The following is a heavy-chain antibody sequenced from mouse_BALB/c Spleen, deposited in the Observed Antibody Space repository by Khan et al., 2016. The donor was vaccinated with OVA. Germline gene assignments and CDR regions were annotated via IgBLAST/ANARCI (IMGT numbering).Heavy chain of an antibody. Sequence: VQLQQSGAELGRPGSSVKLSCKTSGFTFTSYGIKWVKQRPGQGLEWIGYIYPGNGYTVYNEKFQGKATLTSDTSSSTAYMQLTSLTSEDSAIYFWAAAYYRNYFDDWGQGTTLTVSS. D-gene: IGHD2-14*01. J-gene: IGHJ2*01. CDR3: AAAYYRNYFDD. CDR1: GFTFTSYG. V-gene: IGHV1S134*01. CDR2: IYPGNGYT.